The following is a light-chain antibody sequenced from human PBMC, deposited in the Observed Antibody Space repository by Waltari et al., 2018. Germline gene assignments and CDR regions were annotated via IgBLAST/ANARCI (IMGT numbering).Light chain of an antibody. Sequence: EIVLTQSPATLSLSPGESVTLSCRASQSVNKYLDWFQQKPGQAPRLLIYGASNRAAGIPARFSGSGSGTDFTLTISSLEPEDFAVYYCLKRAGGPLFGGGTKVE. V-gene: IGKV3-11*01. CDR3: LKRAGGPL. J-gene: IGKJ4*01. CDR1: QSVNKY. CDR2: GAS.